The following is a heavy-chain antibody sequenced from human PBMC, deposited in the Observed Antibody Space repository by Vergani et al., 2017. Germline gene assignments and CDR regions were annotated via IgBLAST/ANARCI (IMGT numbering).Heavy chain of an antibody. V-gene: IGHV3-11*04. D-gene: IGHD1-1*01. CDR3: AKNPGIYTTRHEYAMDV. Sequence: LEESGGGSVKPGGSLRLSCAASGFKFSDHYMSWIRQAPGKGLEWVSHISPGASTVSYTDSVTGRFTVSRDNDNNSLTLDMTTLRVEDTTVYYCAKNPGIYTTRHEYAMDVWGQGTTVTVSS. CDR1: GFKFSDHY. CDR2: ISPGASTV. J-gene: IGHJ6*02.